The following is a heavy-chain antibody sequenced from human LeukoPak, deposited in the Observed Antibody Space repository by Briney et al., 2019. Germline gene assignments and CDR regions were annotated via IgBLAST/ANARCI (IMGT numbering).Heavy chain of an antibody. J-gene: IGHJ5*02. CDR1: GGSFSGYY. V-gene: IGHV4-59*06. CDR3: AGYYDILTGYWFDP. CDR2: IYYSGST. D-gene: IGHD3-9*01. Sequence: SETLSLTCAVYGGSFSGYYWSWIRQPPGKGLEWIGYIYYSGSTYYNPSLKSRVTISVDTSKNQFSLKLSSVTAADTAVYYCAGYYDILTGYWFDPWGQGTLVTVSS.